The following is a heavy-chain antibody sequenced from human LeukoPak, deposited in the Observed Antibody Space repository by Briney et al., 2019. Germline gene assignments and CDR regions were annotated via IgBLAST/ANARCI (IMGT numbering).Heavy chain of an antibody. V-gene: IGHV3-74*01. CDR2: INSDGSGT. D-gene: IGHD4-17*01. Sequence: GGSLRLSCAASGFTFSRYWMHWVRRAPGKGLVWVSHINSDGSGTSYADSVKGRFTISRDNAKNTLYLQMNSLRAEDTAVYYCARGSYYGDYEFDYWGQGTLVTVSS. CDR1: GFTFSRYW. CDR3: ARGSYYGDYEFDY. J-gene: IGHJ4*02.